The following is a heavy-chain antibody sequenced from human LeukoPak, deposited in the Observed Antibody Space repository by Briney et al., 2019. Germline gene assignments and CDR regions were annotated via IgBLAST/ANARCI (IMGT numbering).Heavy chain of an antibody. D-gene: IGHD1-20*01. CDR1: GGPISSSGHY. Sequence: PSETLSLTCTVSGGPISSSGHYWGWIRQPPGKGLEWIGSIFYSGTTHYNPSLKSPVTISVDTSKNQLSLKVNSVTAADTAVYYCARGGGYNWTPAAFDIWGQGTMVTVSS. J-gene: IGHJ3*02. CDR3: ARGGGYNWTPAAFDI. CDR2: IFYSGTT. V-gene: IGHV4-39*07.